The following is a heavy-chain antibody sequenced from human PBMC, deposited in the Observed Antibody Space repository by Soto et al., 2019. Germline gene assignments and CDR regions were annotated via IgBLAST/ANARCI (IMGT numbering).Heavy chain of an antibody. V-gene: IGHV5-51*01. CDR2: IYPGDSDT. CDR1: GFGFTTSW. CDR3: ARSHGMDV. Sequence: GESLKISCQGSGFGFTTSWIGWVRQMPGKGLEWMGLIYPGDSDTRYSPSFQGQVTISADKSISTAYLQWSSLKASDTAIYYCARSHGMDVWGQGTTVTVSS. J-gene: IGHJ6*02.